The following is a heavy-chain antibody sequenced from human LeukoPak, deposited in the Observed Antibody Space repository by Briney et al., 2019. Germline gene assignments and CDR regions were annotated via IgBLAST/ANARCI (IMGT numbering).Heavy chain of an antibody. V-gene: IGHV4-59*08. CDR3: ARFNGRPTDDFWSGSEYYFDY. J-gene: IGHJ4*02. CDR2: IYYSGST. CDR1: DDSISTYY. D-gene: IGHD3-3*01. Sequence: ASETLSLTCTVSDDSISTYYWSWIRQPPGKGLEWIGYIYYSGSTNYNPFLKSRVTISVDTSKNQFSLKLSSVTAADTAVYYCARFNGRPTDDFWSGSEYYFDYWGQGTLVTVSS.